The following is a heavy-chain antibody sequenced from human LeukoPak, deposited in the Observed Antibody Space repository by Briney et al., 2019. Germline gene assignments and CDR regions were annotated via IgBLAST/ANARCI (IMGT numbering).Heavy chain of an antibody. J-gene: IGHJ4*02. CDR3: ARGRGYYDSSGYYFDY. CDR2: ISSSSSTI. D-gene: IGHD3-22*01. Sequence: GGSLRLSCAASGFTFSSYSMNWVRQAPGKGLEWVSYISSSSSTIYYADSVKGRFTISRDNAKNSLYLQMNSLRAGDTAVYYCARGRGYYDSSGYYFDYWGQGTLVTVSS. CDR1: GFTFSSYS. V-gene: IGHV3-48*04.